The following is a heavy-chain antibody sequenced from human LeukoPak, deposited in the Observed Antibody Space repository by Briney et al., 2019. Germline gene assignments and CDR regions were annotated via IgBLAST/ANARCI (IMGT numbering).Heavy chain of an antibody. CDR2: ISSSSSYI. D-gene: IGHD4-17*01. Sequence: EGSLRLSCAASGFTFSSYSMNWVRQAPGKGLEWVSSISSSSSYIYYADSVKGRFTISRDNAKNSLYLQMNSLRAEDTAVYYCARDRDYGEPFDYWGQGTLVTVSS. CDR3: ARDRDYGEPFDY. V-gene: IGHV3-21*01. CDR1: GFTFSSYS. J-gene: IGHJ4*02.